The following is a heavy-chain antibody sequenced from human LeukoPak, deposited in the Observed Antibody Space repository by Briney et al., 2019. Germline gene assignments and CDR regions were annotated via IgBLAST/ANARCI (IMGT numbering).Heavy chain of an antibody. CDR1: GFTFSSNA. V-gene: IGHV3-30-3*01. CDR2: ISFDGSNK. CDR3: ARDPPTTTPPDI. D-gene: IGHD1-1*01. Sequence: PGGSLRLSCAASGFTFSSNAMHWVRQAPGKGLEWVAVISFDGSNKYYADSVKGRFTISRDNSKNTLYLQMNTLSVEDTAVYFCARDPPTTTPPDIWGQGTLVTVSS. J-gene: IGHJ3*02.